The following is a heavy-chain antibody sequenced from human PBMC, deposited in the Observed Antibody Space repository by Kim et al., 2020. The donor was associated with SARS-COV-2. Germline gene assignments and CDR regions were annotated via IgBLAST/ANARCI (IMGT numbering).Heavy chain of an antibody. V-gene: IGHV3-33*01. Sequence: YGNAAKGRVPISRNNSKTTLYLQMNSLRAEDTAVYYCARDLALEYYYGMDVWGQGTTVTVSS. CDR3: ARDLALEYYYGMDV. D-gene: IGHD3-3*01. J-gene: IGHJ6*02.